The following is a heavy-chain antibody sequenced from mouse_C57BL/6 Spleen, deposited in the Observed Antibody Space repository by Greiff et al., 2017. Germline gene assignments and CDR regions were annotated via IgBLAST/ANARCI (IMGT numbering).Heavy chain of an antibody. J-gene: IGHJ3*01. Sequence: QVQLQQSGPELVKPGASVKISCKASGYSFTSYYIHWVKQRPGQGLEWIGWIYPGSGNTKYNEKFKGKATLTADTSSSTAYMQLSSLTSEDSAVYYCARERGLTWFAYWGQGTLVTVSA. CDR3: ARERGLTWFAY. CDR1: GYSFTSYY. V-gene: IGHV1-66*01. D-gene: IGHD2-4*01. CDR2: IYPGSGNT.